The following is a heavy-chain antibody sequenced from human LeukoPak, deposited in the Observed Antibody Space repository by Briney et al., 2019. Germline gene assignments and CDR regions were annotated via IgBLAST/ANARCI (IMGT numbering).Heavy chain of an antibody. CDR3: ARGIYYYDSSGYYGDDAFDI. CDR1: GFTFSSYS. J-gene: IGHJ3*02. D-gene: IGHD3-22*01. V-gene: IGHV3-21*01. Sequence: GGSLRLTCAASGFTFSSYSMNWVRQAPGKGLELVSSISSSSSYIYYADSVKGRFTISRDNAKNSLYLQMNSLRAEDTAVYYCARGIYYYDSSGYYGDDAFDIWGQGTMVTVSS. CDR2: ISSSSSYI.